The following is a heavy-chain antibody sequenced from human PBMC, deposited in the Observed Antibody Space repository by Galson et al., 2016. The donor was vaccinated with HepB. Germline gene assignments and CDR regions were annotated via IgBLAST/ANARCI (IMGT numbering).Heavy chain of an antibody. CDR3: ARDGASLENGMDV. CDR1: GGTFSNYG. V-gene: IGHV1-69*13. Sequence: SVKASCKASGGTFSNYGFTWVRQAPGQGLEWMGGIFPMFGSVNYAEKFQGRLTITADESTNTAYMELSSLRFEDTAVYYCARDGASLENGMDVWGLGTVVIVSS. J-gene: IGHJ6*02. D-gene: IGHD1-26*01. CDR2: IFPMFGSV.